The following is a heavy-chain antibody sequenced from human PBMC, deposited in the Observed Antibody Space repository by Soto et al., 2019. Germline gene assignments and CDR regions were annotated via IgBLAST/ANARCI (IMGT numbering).Heavy chain of an antibody. V-gene: IGHV1-69*13. D-gene: IGHD5-18*01. CDR3: ATPAEALDPAMLNGRGY. CDR1: GGTFSNSA. CDR2: ILPIFGTP. J-gene: IGHJ4*02. Sequence: SVEVSCKASGGTFSNSAMIWVRQAPGEGLEWMGGILPIFGTPNYAQKFQGRLTISADEFSSTAYMELNILRSEDTAVYYCATPAEALDPAMLNGRGYWGQG.